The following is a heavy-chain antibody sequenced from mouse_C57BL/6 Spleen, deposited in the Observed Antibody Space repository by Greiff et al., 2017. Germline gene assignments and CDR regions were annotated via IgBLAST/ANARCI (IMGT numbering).Heavy chain of an antibody. D-gene: IGHD2-4*01. J-gene: IGHJ3*01. Sequence: EVQLQQSGPELVKPGASVKISCKASGYSFTGYYMNWVKQSPEKSLEWIGEINPSTGGTTYNQKFKAKATLTVDKSSSTAYMQLKSLTSEDSAVYYCARSIYYDYGFAYWGQGTLVTVSA. V-gene: IGHV1-42*01. CDR1: GYSFTGYY. CDR3: ARSIYYDYGFAY. CDR2: INPSTGGT.